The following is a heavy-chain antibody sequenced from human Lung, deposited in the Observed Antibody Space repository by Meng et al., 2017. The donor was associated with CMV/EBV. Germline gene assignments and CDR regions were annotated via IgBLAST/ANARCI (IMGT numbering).Heavy chain of an antibody. CDR1: GDNVSSNSAA. J-gene: IGHJ5*02. CDR2: TYYRSKWYN. Sequence: SQTLSLTCAISGDNVSSNSAAWNWIRQSPSRGLEWLGRTYYRSKWYNDFAPSVKSRITFNPDTSKNQLSLHLTSVTPEDTAVYYCARDLNYYDSSGNYYVGWLDPWGQGTLVTFSS. D-gene: IGHD3-22*01. V-gene: IGHV6-1*01. CDR3: ARDLNYYDSSGNYYVGWLDP.